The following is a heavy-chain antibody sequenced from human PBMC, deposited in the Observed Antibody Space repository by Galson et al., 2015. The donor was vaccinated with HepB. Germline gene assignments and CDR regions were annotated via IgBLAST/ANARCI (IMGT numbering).Heavy chain of an antibody. Sequence: SETLSLTCIVSGDSINNYYWSWLRQSPGKGLEWIGYIYYSGSTKYNPSFTSRVTISVDTSKNQFSLRLSSVTPADTAIYYCARTPSRGGFDSWGQGTQVTVSS. CDR2: IYYSGST. CDR1: GDSINNYY. D-gene: IGHD4-23*01. V-gene: IGHV4-59*01. J-gene: IGHJ4*02. CDR3: ARTPSRGGFDS.